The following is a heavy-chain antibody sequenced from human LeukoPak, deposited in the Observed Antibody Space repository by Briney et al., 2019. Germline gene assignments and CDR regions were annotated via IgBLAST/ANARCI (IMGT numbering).Heavy chain of an antibody. J-gene: IGHJ3*02. CDR1: GFTFSDYY. D-gene: IGHD6-13*01. Sequence: GGSLRLSCAASGFTFSDYYMSWIRQAPGKGLGWVSYISSSSSYTNYADSVKGRFTISRDNAKNSLYLQMNSLRAEDTAVYYCARVSQQLVPFDIWGQGTMVTVSS. V-gene: IGHV3-11*05. CDR2: ISSSSSYT. CDR3: ARVSQQLVPFDI.